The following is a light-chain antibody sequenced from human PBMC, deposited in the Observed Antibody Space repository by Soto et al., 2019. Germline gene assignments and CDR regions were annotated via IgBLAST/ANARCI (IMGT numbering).Light chain of an antibody. CDR1: QSVVSSS. CDR2: GVS. J-gene: IGKJ3*01. CDR3: QQYGTSPFT. V-gene: IGKV3-20*01. Sequence: EIVLTQSPGTLSLSPGERAPLSCRASQSVVSSSLAWYQQKPGQAPRLLIYGVSGRATGIPDRFSGSGSGTDFTLTISGLEPEDFAVYYCQQYGTSPFTFGPGTKVDIK.